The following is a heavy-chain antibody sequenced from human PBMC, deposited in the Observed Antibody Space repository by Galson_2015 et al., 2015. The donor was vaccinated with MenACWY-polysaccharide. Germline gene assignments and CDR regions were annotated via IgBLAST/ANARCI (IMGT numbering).Heavy chain of an antibody. CDR3: ARDSHYNTLDY. V-gene: IGHV3-7*01. CDR1: GFRINTYY. Sequence: SLRLSCAASGFRINTYYMNWVRQAPGKGLEWVANIKEDGSVKNYVDSVRGRFTISRDNALNPVYLQVDSLRAEDTAVYYCARDSHYNTLDYWGQGTLVAVSS. D-gene: IGHD1-1*01. J-gene: IGHJ4*02. CDR2: IKEDGSVK.